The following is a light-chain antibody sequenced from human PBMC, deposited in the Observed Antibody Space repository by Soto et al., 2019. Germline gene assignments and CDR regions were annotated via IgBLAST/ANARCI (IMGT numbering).Light chain of an antibody. Sequence: QSALTQPASVSGSPGQSITISCTGTSSDVGGSNYVSWYQQHPGKAPKLMIYEVTSRPSRVSTRFSGSKSGNTASLTISGLQAEDEADYYCSSYTTSSILYVFGTGTKLTVL. CDR3: SSYTTSSILYV. CDR1: SSDVGGSNY. J-gene: IGLJ1*01. V-gene: IGLV2-14*01. CDR2: EVT.